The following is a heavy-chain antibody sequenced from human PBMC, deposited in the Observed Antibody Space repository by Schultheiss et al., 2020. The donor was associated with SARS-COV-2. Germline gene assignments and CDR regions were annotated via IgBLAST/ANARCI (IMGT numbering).Heavy chain of an antibody. V-gene: IGHV3-30*03. CDR3: ARTGSGWYGGFDY. J-gene: IGHJ4*02. Sequence: GGSLRLSCAASGFTFSSYSMNWVRQAPGKGLEWVAVISYDGSNKYYADSVKGRFTISRDNSKNTLYVQMNSLRIEDTAVYYCARTGSGWYGGFDYWGQGTLVTVSS. D-gene: IGHD6-19*01. CDR1: GFTFSSYS. CDR2: ISYDGSNK.